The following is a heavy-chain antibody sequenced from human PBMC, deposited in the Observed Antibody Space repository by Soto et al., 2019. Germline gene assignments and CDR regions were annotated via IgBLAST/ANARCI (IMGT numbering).Heavy chain of an antibody. CDR2: INSDGSST. CDR3: ARAPYSSGWSHFDY. D-gene: IGHD6-19*01. Sequence: GGSLRLSCAASGFTFSSYWMHWVRQAPGKGLVWVSRINSDGSSTSYADSVKGRFTISRDNAKNTLYLQMNSLRAEDTAVYYCARAPYSSGWSHFDYWGQGTLVTVYS. CDR1: GFTFSSYW. J-gene: IGHJ4*02. V-gene: IGHV3-74*01.